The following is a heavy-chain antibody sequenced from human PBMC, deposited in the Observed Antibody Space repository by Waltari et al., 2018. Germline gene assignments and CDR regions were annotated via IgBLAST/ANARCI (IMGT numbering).Heavy chain of an antibody. Sequence: QVQLVESGGGVVQPGRSLRLSCAASGFTFRIHGMQWVHQAPGKGLEWVAVISYDGSNKFYGDSVKGRFTISRDNSKNTVYLQMNSLRVEDTAIYYCAKEYSGRSNFDYWGQGTLVTVSS. D-gene: IGHD1-26*01. CDR1: GFTFRIHG. CDR2: ISYDGSNK. J-gene: IGHJ4*02. V-gene: IGHV3-30*18. CDR3: AKEYSGRSNFDY.